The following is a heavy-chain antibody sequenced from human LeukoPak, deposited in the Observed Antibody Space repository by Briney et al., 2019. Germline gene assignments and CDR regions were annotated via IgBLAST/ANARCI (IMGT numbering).Heavy chain of an antibody. CDR2: FDPEDGET. D-gene: IGHD3-3*01. J-gene: IGHJ4*02. Sequence: ASVKVSCKVSGYTLTELSMHWVRQAPGKGLEWMGGFDPEDGETIYAQKFQGRVTMTEDTSTDTAYMELSSLRSEDTVVYYCATVADRKLRFLEWLLDWGQGTLVTVSS. CDR3: ATVADRKLRFLEWLLD. V-gene: IGHV1-24*01. CDR1: GYTLTELS.